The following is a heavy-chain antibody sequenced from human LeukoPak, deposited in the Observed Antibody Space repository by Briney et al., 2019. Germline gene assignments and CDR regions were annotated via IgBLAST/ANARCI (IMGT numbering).Heavy chain of an antibody. CDR3: ARSLWPEDY. V-gene: IGHV3-7*01. D-gene: IGHD3-10*01. CDR1: GFAFSSDW. Sequence: GGSLRLSCAASGFAFSSDWASWVRQAPGKGLEWVANIDQDGSGQNYVDSVRGRFTISRDNAKNSVYLQMNSLRAEDTAVYYCARSLWPEDYWGPGILVTVSS. J-gene: IGHJ4*02. CDR2: IDQDGSGQ.